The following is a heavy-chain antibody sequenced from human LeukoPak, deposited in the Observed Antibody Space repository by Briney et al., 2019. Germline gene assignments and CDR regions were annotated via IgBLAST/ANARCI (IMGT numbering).Heavy chain of an antibody. D-gene: IGHD2-2*01. CDR2: IYSDDSTHDIT. CDR1: GFTVSDNY. Sequence: GGSLRLSCAASGFTVSDNYMSWVRQAPGKGLEWVSVIYSDDSTHDITHHADSVKGRFTISRDNSKNTLYLQINSLRAEDTAVYYCARGRKYCSSTSSCYAGDFDYWGQGTLVTVSS. J-gene: IGHJ4*02. V-gene: IGHV3-66*01. CDR3: ARGRKYCSSTSSCYAGDFDY.